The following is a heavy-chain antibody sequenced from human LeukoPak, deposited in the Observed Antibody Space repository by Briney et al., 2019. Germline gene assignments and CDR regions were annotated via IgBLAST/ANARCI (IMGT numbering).Heavy chain of an antibody. V-gene: IGHV3-33*01. Sequence: QPGRSLRLSCAASGFTFSSYGMHWVRQAPGKGLEWVALIWYGGSNKYYADSVKGRFTISRDSSKNTLYLQMNSLRAEDTAVYYCARELGSNWFDPWGQGTLVTVSS. J-gene: IGHJ5*02. CDR2: IWYGGSNK. CDR3: ARELGSNWFDP. D-gene: IGHD6-25*01. CDR1: GFTFSSYG.